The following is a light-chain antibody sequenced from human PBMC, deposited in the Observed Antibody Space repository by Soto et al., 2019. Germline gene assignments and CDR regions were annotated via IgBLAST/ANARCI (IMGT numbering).Light chain of an antibody. V-gene: IGKV1-5*03. CDR1: QTINRW. J-gene: IGKJ4*01. CDR2: KAS. Sequence: DIQMTQSPSTLSASVGDRVTITCRARQTINRWLAWYQQRPGKAPNLLIHKASTLEVGVPSRFSGSASGTEFTLTISSQQPDDFAVYFCLQYNVYPLSFGGGTKVEIK. CDR3: LQYNVYPLS.